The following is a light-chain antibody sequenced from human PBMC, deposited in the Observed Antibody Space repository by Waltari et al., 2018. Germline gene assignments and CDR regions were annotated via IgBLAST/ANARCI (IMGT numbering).Light chain of an antibody. Sequence: QLVLTQSPSASASLGASVKLTCTLSSGHSSNIIAWHQQQPEKGPRYWMKVNSDGSHSKGDEIPDRFSGSSSGPERYLTISSVQSEDEADYYCQTGGHGTWVFGGGTKLTVL. CDR2: VNSDGSH. J-gene: IGLJ3*02. CDR1: SGHSSNI. V-gene: IGLV4-69*01. CDR3: QTGGHGTWV.